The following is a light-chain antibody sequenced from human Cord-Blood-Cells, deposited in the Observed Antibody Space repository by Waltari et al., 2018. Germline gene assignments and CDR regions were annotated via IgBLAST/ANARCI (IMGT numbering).Light chain of an antibody. CDR1: SSDVGSYNL. CDR3: CSYAGSTV. Sequence: QSALTQPASVSGSPGQSITISCTRTSSDVGSYNLVSWYQQHPGKAPKLMIYEGSKRPSGVSYRFSGSKSGNTASLTISGLQAEDEADYYCCSYAGSTVFGGGTKLTVL. CDR2: EGS. J-gene: IGLJ2*01. V-gene: IGLV2-23*01.